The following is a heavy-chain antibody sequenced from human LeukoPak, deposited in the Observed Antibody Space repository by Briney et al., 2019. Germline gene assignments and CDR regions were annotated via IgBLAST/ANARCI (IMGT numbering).Heavy chain of an antibody. CDR2: ISSSSRSI. D-gene: IGHD3-10*01. CDR1: GFTFSSYS. V-gene: IGHV3-48*02. Sequence: GGSLRLSCAASGFTFSSYSMNWVRQAPGKGLEGVSYISSSSRSIYYADSVKGRSTISRDNANNSLSLQMNSLRDEDTAVYYCVLGSPFDYWGQGTLVTVSS. CDR3: VLGSPFDY. J-gene: IGHJ4*02.